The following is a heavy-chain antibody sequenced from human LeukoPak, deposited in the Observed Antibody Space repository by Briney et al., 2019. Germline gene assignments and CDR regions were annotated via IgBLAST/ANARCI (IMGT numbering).Heavy chain of an antibody. V-gene: IGHV3-33*01. CDR2: IWYDGSNK. CDR1: GFTFSSYG. D-gene: IGHD3-9*01. CDR3: ARNDILTGMFDY. J-gene: IGHJ4*02. Sequence: GGSLRLSCAASGFTFSSYGMHGVRQAPGKGLEGVAVIWYDGSNKYYADSVKGRFTISRDNSKNTLYLQMNSLRAEDTAVYYCARNDILTGMFDYWGQGTLVTVSS.